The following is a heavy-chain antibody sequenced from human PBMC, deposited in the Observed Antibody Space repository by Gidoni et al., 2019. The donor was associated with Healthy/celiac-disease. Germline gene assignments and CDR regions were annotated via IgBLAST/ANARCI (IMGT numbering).Heavy chain of an antibody. Sequence: QVQLQESGPGLVKPSETLSLTCTVSGGSISSYYWSWSRQPPGKGLEWIGYIYYSGSTNYNPSLKSRVTISVDTSKNQFSLKLSSVTAADTAVYYCARGPRYDSSGHPFDYWGQGTLVTVSS. V-gene: IGHV4-59*01. CDR1: GGSISSYY. J-gene: IGHJ4*02. CDR3: ARGPRYDSSGHPFDY. CDR2: IYYSGST. D-gene: IGHD3-22*01.